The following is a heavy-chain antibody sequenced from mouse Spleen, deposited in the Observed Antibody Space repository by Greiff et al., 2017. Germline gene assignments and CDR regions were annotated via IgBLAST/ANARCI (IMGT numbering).Heavy chain of an antibody. CDR3: ARSDYSYYSYDVFDY. D-gene: IGHD2-12*01. CDR1: GYTFTSYW. J-gene: IGHJ2*01. CDR2: INPSNGGT. Sequence: VQLQQPGTELVKPGASAKLSCKASGYTFTSYWMHWVKQRPGQGLEWIGNINPSNGGTNYNEKFKSKATLTVDKSSSTAYMQLSSLTSEDSAVYYCARSDYSYYSYDVFDYWGQGTTLTVSS. V-gene: IGHV1-53*01.